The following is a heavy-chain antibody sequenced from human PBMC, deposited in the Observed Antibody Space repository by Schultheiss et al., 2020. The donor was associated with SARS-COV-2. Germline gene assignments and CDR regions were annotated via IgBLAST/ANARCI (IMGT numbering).Heavy chain of an antibody. CDR2: INHSGST. Sequence: SETLSLTCAVYGGSFSGYYWSWIRQPPGKGLEWIGEINHSGSTNYNPSLKSRVTISVDTSKNQFSLKLSSVTAADTAVYYCARVEADYWGQGTLVTVSS. CDR3: ARVEADY. CDR1: GGSFSGYY. V-gene: IGHV4-34*01. D-gene: IGHD2/OR15-2a*01. J-gene: IGHJ4*02.